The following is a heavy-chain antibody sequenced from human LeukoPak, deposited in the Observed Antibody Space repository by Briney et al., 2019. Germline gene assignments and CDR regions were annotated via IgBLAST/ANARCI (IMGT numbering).Heavy chain of an antibody. CDR3: ARHRDYYDT. J-gene: IGHJ4*01. V-gene: IGHV4-59*08. Sequence: SETLSLTCTVSGASINNNFWTWSRQPPGKGLEWIRYIYSSGSANYNPSLKSRVIFSGDTSKNQISLKLTSVTAADTAVYFCARHRDYYDTWGHGTLVTVSS. CDR1: GASINNNF. D-gene: IGHD3-22*01. CDR2: IYSSGSA.